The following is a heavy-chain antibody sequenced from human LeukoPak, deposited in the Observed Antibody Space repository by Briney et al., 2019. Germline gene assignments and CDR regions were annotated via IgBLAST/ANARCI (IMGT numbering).Heavy chain of an antibody. V-gene: IGHV3-21*04. J-gene: IGHJ4*02. CDR1: GFTFSSYS. D-gene: IGHD4-17*01. CDR2: ISSSSSYI. CDR3: AKDTTMTPY. Sequence: GGSLRLSCAASGFTFSSYSMNWVRQAPGKGLEWVSSISSSSSYIYYADSVKGRFTISRDNSNYTLHLQMNSLRAEDTAIYYCAKDTTMTPYWGQGTLVTVSS.